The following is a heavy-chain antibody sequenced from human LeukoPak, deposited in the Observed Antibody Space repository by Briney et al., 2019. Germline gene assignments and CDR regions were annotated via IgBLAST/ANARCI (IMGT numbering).Heavy chain of an antibody. Sequence: ASVKVSCKASGYTFTGYYMHWVRQAPGQGLEWMGWINPNSGGTNYAQKLQGRVTMTTDTSTSTAYMELRSLRSDDTAVYYCARSYYDILTGYFQYYFDYWGQGTLVTVSS. CDR1: GYTFTGYY. CDR3: ARSYYDILTGYFQYYFDY. D-gene: IGHD3-9*01. J-gene: IGHJ4*02. V-gene: IGHV1-2*02. CDR2: INPNSGGT.